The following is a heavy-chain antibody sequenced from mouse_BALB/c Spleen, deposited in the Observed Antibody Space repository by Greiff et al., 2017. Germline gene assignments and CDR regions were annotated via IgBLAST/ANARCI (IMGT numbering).Heavy chain of an antibody. CDR1: GFSLTSYG. J-gene: IGHJ3*01. CDR2: IWSGGST. D-gene: IGHD2-2*01. Sequence: QVQLQQSGPGLVQPSQSLSITCTVSGFSLTSYGVHWVRQSPGKGLEWLGVIWSGGSTDYNAAFISRLSISKDNSKSQVFFKMNSLQANDTAIYYFARSGGYDGVQAWFAYWGQGTLVTVSA. V-gene: IGHV2-2*02. CDR3: ARSGGYDGVQAWFAY.